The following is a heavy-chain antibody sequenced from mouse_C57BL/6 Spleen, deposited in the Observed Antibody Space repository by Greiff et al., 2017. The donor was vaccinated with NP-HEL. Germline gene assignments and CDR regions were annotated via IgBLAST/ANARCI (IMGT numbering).Heavy chain of an antibody. CDR3: ARPH. J-gene: IGHJ3*01. Sequence: EVKLVESGGDLVKPGGSLKLSCAASGFTFSSYGMSWVRQTPDKRLEWVATISSGGSYTYYPDSVKGRFTISRDNAKNTLFLQMTSLRSEDTAMYYCARPHWGQGTLVTVSA. CDR1: GFTFSSYG. CDR2: ISSGGSYT. V-gene: IGHV5-6*02.